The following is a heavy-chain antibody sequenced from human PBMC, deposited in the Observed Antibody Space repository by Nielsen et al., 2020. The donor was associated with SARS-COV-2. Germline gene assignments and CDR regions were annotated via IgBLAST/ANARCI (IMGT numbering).Heavy chain of an antibody. CDR2: ISYDGSNK. V-gene: IGHV3-30-3*01. CDR1: GFTFSSYA. D-gene: IGHD4-23*01. CDR3: ARGLSYGGKAWYFDL. J-gene: IGHJ2*01. Sequence: GESLKISCAASGFTFSSYAMHWVRQAPGKGLEWVAVISYDGSNKYYADSVKGRFTISRDNSKNTLYLQMNSLRAEDTAVYYCARGLSYGGKAWYFDLWGRGTLVTVSS.